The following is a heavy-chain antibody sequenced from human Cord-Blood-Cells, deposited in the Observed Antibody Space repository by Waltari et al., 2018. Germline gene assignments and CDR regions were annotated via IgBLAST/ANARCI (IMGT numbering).Heavy chain of an antibody. J-gene: IGHJ3*02. CDR2: INPNTGNP. CDR3: ARDGGPNYAYDAFDI. Sequence: QVQPVQSASELKKPGASVKVSCKASGYTFTSYALNWARHPPGQGLEWLGWINPNTGNPTYAQGFTGRFVFSLDTSVSTAYLQISSLKAEDTAVYYCARDGGPNYAYDAFDIWGQGTMVTVSS. CDR1: GYTFTSYA. D-gene: IGHD3-16*01. V-gene: IGHV7-4-1*02.